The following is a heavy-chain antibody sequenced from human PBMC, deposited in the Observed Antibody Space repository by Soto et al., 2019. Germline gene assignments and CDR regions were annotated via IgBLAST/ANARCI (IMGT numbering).Heavy chain of an antibody. Sequence: QVQLVESGGGVVQPGRSLRLSCAASGFSFSSYGMHWVRQAPGKGLEWVAVIWYDGSNKYYADSVKGRFTISRDNSKNTVDLQMNSLRAEDTAVYYCARGGGTYGGNCYGMDVWGQGTTVTVSS. J-gene: IGHJ6*02. V-gene: IGHV3-33*01. D-gene: IGHD4-17*01. CDR2: IWYDGSNK. CDR3: ARGGGTYGGNCYGMDV. CDR1: GFSFSSYG.